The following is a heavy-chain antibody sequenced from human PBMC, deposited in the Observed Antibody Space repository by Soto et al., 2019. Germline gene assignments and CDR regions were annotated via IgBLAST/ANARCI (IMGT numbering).Heavy chain of an antibody. V-gene: IGHV1-69*13. CDR1: GGTFSSYA. J-gene: IGHJ4*02. CDR2: IIPIFGTA. D-gene: IGHD3-3*01. CDR3: ARDNSRVTIFGVVTRFDY. Sequence: SVKVSCKASGGTFSSYAISWVRQAPGQGLEWMGGIIPIFGTANYAQKFQGRVTIAADESTSTAYMELSSLRSEDTAVYYCARDNSRVTIFGVVTRFDYWGQGTLVTVSS.